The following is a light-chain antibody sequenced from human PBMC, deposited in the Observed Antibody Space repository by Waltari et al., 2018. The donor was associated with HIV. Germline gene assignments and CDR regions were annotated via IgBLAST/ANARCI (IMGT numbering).Light chain of an antibody. V-gene: IGLV1-44*01. CDR1: FSK. CDR2: NND. CDR3: ATWDDSLAGLWV. Sequence: QSVLTQPSSASGTPGQRVTISCSGRFSKVNWYQHVKGAAPKLLIYNNDKRPSEVPDRCSGSKSDTSASLAISGLQTEDEADYYCATWDDSLAGLWVFGGGTRMTVL. J-gene: IGLJ3*02.